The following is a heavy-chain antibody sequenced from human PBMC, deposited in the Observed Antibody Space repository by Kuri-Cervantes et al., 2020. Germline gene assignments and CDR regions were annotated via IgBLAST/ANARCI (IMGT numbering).Heavy chain of an antibody. V-gene: IGHV4-38-2*01. J-gene: IGHJ5*02. Sequence: SETLSLTCAVSGYSISSGYYWGWIRQPPGKGLEWIGSIYHSGSTYYNPSLKSRVTISVDTSKNQFSLKLSSVTAADTAVYYCARLVYSSSSFFDPWGQGTLVTVSS. CDR3: ARLVYSSSSFFDP. CDR1: GYSISSGYY. CDR2: IYHSGST. D-gene: IGHD6-6*01.